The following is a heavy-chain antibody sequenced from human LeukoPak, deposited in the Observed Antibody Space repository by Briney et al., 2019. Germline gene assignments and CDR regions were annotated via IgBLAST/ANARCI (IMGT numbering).Heavy chain of an antibody. CDR3: ARATEDIVATVVDY. D-gene: IGHD5-12*01. J-gene: IGHJ4*02. CDR2: IYSGGST. V-gene: IGHV3-53*01. Sequence: PGGSLRLSCAASGFTVSSNYMSWVRQAPGKGLEWVSVIYSGGSTYYADSVKGRFTISRDNSKNTLYLQMNSLRAEDTAVYYCARATEDIVATVVDYWGQGTLVTVSS. CDR1: GFTVSSNY.